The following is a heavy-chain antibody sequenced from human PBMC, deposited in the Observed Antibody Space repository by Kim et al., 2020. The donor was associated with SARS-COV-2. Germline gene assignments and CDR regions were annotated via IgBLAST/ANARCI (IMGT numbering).Heavy chain of an antibody. D-gene: IGHD3-10*01. V-gene: IGHV1-3*01. Sequence: RKFQGRVTITRDTSASTAYMELSSLRSEDTAVYYCARDRWYYGSGSYFDYWGQGTLVTVSS. J-gene: IGHJ4*02. CDR3: ARDRWYYGSGSYFDY.